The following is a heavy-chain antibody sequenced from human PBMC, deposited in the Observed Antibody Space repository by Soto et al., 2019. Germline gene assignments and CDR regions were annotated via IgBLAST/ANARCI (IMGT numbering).Heavy chain of an antibody. CDR2: IIPIFGTA. D-gene: IGHD2-2*01. CDR1: GGTFSRYA. Sequence: QVQLVQSGAEVKKPGASVKVSCKASGGTFSRYAISWVRQAPGQGLEWMGGIIPIFGTANYAQKCQGRGTITADESTSTAYMVLGSLRFEDTAVYYCARHVPAAGYYYGMDVLVQVTTVTVS. J-gene: IGHJ6*02. CDR3: ARHVPAAGYYYGMDV. V-gene: IGHV1-69*12.